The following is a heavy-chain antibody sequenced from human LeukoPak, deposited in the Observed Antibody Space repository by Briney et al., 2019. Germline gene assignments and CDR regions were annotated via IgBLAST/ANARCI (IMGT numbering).Heavy chain of an antibody. D-gene: IGHD3-9*01. CDR1: GYKFTSYW. CDR2: IYPGDSDT. CDR3: ARALRYFDWLED. J-gene: IGHJ4*02. Sequence: VSLKISCKGSGYKFTSYWIGWVRQMPGKGLDWMGIIYPGDSDTRYSPSFQGQVTISADKSISTAYLQWSSLKASDTAMYYCARALRYFDWLEDWGQGTLVTVPS. V-gene: IGHV5-51*01.